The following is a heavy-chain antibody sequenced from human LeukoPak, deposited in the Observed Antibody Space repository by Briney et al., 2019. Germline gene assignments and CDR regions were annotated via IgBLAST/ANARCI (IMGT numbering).Heavy chain of an antibody. CDR3: AKDPSGWYLDAFDI. V-gene: IGHV3-74*01. D-gene: IGHD6-19*01. Sequence: GGSLRLSCAASGFTFSDYWMHWIRQTPGKGPVWVSRINSDGTTITYADSVRGRFTISRDNSKNTLYLQMNSLRAEDTAVYYCAKDPSGWYLDAFDIWGQGTMVTVSS. CDR2: INSDGTTI. J-gene: IGHJ3*02. CDR1: GFTFSDYW.